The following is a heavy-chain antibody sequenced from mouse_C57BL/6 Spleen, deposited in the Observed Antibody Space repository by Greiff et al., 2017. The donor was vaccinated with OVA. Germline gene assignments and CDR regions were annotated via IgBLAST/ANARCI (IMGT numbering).Heavy chain of an antibody. J-gene: IGHJ2*01. Sequence: VQLQQSGAELVRPGASVKLSCKASGYTFTDYYINWVKQRPGQGLEWIARIYPGSGNTYYNEKFKGKATLTAEKSSSTAYMQLSSLTSEDSAVYVCAREAVVGSFDYWGQGTTLTVSS. V-gene: IGHV1-76*01. D-gene: IGHD1-1*01. CDR1: GYTFTDYY. CDR2: IYPGSGNT. CDR3: AREAVVGSFDY.